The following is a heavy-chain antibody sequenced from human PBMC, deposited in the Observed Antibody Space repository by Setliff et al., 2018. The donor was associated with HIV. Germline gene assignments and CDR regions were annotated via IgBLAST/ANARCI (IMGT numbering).Heavy chain of an antibody. Sequence: GASVKVSCKASGYTFTGYYMHWVRQAPGQGLEWMGWINPNSDGTNYAQKFQGRVTMTRDTSISTAYMELSRLRSDDTAVYYCARPYSSSWYPGYYYFDYWGQGTLVTVSS. D-gene: IGHD6-13*01. J-gene: IGHJ4*02. CDR2: INPNSDGT. CDR3: ARPYSSSWYPGYYYFDY. V-gene: IGHV1-2*02. CDR1: GYTFTGYY.